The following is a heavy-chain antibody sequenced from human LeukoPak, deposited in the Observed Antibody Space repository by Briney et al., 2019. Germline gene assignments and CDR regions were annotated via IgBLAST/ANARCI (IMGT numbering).Heavy chain of an antibody. CDR2: ISYDGSNK. Sequence: PGGSLRLSCAASGFTFSSCAMHWVRQAPGKGLEWVAVISYDGSNKYYADSVKGRFTISRDNAKNSLYLQMNSLRAEDTAVYYCARGGHYGPRDYWGQGNLVTVSS. D-gene: IGHD4-17*01. J-gene: IGHJ4*02. V-gene: IGHV3-30*04. CDR1: GFTFSSCA. CDR3: ARGGHYGPRDY.